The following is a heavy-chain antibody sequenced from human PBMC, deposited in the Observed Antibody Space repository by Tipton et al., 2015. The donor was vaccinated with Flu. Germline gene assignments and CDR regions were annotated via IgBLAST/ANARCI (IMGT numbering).Heavy chain of an antibody. CDR2: IYPGDSYT. D-gene: IGHD1-26*01. J-gene: IGHJ4*02. V-gene: IGHV5-51*03. Sequence: QLVQSGAEVTKPGTSLRISCKGSGFSFTYYWIGWVRQMPGKGLDLMGIIYPGDSYTRYSPSFQGQVTISADKSISTAYLQWSSLKASDSAMYHCVRLSGTYYFDYWGQGTLVTVSS. CDR3: VRLSGTYYFDY. CDR1: GFSFTYYW.